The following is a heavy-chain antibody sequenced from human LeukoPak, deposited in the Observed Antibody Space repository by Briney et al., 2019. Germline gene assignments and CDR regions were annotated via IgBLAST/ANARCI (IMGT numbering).Heavy chain of an antibody. Sequence: PGGSLRLSCTASGFTFSNFAMNWVRRTPGKGLEWVSSIVGNGGGGRTYYANSVKGRFTVSRDNSKNTVYLQMNALRAEDTAVYYCAREGSYSSGWYYAFDIWGQGTMVTVSS. CDR2: IVGNGGGGRT. CDR1: GFTFSNFA. V-gene: IGHV3-23*01. CDR3: AREGSYSSGWYYAFDI. D-gene: IGHD6-19*01. J-gene: IGHJ3*02.